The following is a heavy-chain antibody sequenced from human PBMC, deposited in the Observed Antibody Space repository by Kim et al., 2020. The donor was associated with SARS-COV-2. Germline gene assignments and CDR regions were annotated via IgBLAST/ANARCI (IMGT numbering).Heavy chain of an antibody. CDR3: ARVASSIAVAVAFDP. Sequence: LETLSLTCTVSGGSINSYYWSWIRQPPGKGLEWIGYIYYSGSTNYNPSLKSRVTMSVDTSKNQFSLKLNSVTAADTAVYYCARVASSIAVAVAFDPWGQGTLVTVSS. CDR1: GGSINSYY. J-gene: IGHJ5*02. CDR2: IYYSGST. D-gene: IGHD6-19*01. V-gene: IGHV4-59*01.